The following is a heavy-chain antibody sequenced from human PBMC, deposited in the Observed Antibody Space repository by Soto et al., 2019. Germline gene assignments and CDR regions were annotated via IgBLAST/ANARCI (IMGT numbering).Heavy chain of an antibody. Sequence: ASVKVSCKXSGYTFTSFYMHWVRQAPGQGLEWMGTIDPSGGSTSYAQKFQGRVTMTRDTSTSTVYMELSSLRSEDTAVYYCARDLAYCGGDCILYGMDVWGQGTTVTVSS. CDR1: GYTFTSFY. V-gene: IGHV1-46*01. CDR3: ARDLAYCGGDCILYGMDV. J-gene: IGHJ6*02. CDR2: IDPSGGST. D-gene: IGHD2-21*02.